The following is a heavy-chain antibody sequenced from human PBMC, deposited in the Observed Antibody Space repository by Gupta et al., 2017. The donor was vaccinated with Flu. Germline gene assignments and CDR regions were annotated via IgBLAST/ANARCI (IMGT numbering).Heavy chain of an antibody. D-gene: IGHD3-22*01. CDR3: AKDPHYYDSSGYYSNLGPHFDY. V-gene: IGHV3-30*02. Sequence: DGSNKYYADSVKGRFTISRDNSKNTLYLQMNSLRAEDTAVYYCAKDPHYYDSSGYYSNLGPHFDYWGQGTLVPVSS. J-gene: IGHJ4*02. CDR2: DGSNK.